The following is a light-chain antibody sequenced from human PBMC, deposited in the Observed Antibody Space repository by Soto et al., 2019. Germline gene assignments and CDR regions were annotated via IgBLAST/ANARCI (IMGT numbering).Light chain of an antibody. V-gene: IGKV3-20*01. Sequence: DIVLTQSPATLSLSPGERATLSCLASQSVSNNYLAWYQQKPGQAPRLLIYGASSRATGIPDRFSGSGSGTDFTLTISRLEPEDFAVYYCQQYGSSPITFGQGTRLEIK. CDR2: GAS. CDR3: QQYGSSPIT. J-gene: IGKJ5*01. CDR1: QSVSNNY.